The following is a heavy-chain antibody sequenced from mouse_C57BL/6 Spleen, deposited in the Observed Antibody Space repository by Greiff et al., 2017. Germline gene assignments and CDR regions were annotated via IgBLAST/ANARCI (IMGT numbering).Heavy chain of an antibody. J-gene: IGHJ1*03. CDR1: GFTFSSYA. CDR2: ISDGGSYT. Sequence: EVQVVESGGGLVKPGGSLKLSCAASGFTFSSYAMSWVRQTPEKRLEWVATISDGGSYTYYPDNVKGRFTISRDNAKNNLYLQMGHLKSEDTAMYYFARGITTVVARWYFDVWGTGTTVTVSS. CDR3: ARGITTVVARWYFDV. D-gene: IGHD1-1*01. V-gene: IGHV5-4*01.